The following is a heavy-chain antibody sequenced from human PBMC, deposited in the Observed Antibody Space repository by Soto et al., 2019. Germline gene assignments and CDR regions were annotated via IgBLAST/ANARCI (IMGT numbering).Heavy chain of an antibody. CDR1: GGSFSGYY. J-gene: IGHJ6*03. Sequence: SETLSLTCAIYGGSFSGYYWSWIRQSPGKGLVWIGEITHSGGTNYNPSLKSRVTISINTSRNWFSLRLSSLTAADTAVYYCARVLMLRGTIIPEGYSYHMDLWGKGTTVTVSS. D-gene: IGHD3-10*01. V-gene: IGHV4-34*01. CDR2: ITHSGGT. CDR3: ARVLMLRGTIIPEGYSYHMDL.